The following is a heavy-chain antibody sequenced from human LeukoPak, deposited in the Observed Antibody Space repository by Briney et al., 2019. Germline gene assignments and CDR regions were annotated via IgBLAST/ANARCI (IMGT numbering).Heavy chain of an antibody. CDR2: IYYSGST. CDR1: GGSISSYY. D-gene: IGHD2-15*01. CDR3: ARSVEGYCSGGSCYSYYYYMDV. V-gene: IGHV4-59*01. Sequence: PPETLSLTCTVSGGSISSYYWSWIRQPPGKGLEWIGYIYYSGSTNYNPPLKSRVTISVDTTKNQFSLKLSSVTAADTAVYYCARSVEGYCSGGSCYSYYYYMDVWGKGTTVTVSS. J-gene: IGHJ6*03.